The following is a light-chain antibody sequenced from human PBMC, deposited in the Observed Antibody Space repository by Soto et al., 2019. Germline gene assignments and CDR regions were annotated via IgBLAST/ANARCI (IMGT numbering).Light chain of an antibody. CDR1: QSISSY. CDR3: QQTYSTLQG. CDR2: AAS. J-gene: IGKJ2*03. V-gene: IGKV1-39*01. Sequence: DIPMTQSPSSLSASVGDRVTITCRASQSISSYLNWYQQKPGKAPKLLIYAASSLQSGVPSRFSGSGSGTDFTLTISSLQPEDFATYYCQQTYSTLQGFGQGTKLEIK.